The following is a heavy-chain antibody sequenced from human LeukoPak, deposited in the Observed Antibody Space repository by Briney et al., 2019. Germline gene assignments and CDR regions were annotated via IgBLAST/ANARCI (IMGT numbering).Heavy chain of an antibody. D-gene: IGHD3-22*01. V-gene: IGHV4-59*08. CDR1: GGSISSYY. CDR2: IYYSGST. J-gene: IGHJ3*02. Sequence: SETLSLTCTVSGGSISSYYWSWIRQPPGKGLEWIGYIYYSGSTNYNPSLKSRVTISVDTSKNQFSLKLGSVTAADTAVYYCARASHSYYYDSSGAKGAFDIWGQGTMVTVSS. CDR3: ARASHSYYYDSSGAKGAFDI.